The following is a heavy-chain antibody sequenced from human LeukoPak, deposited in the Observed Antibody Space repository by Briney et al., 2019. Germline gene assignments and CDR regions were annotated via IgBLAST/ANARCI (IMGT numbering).Heavy chain of an antibody. CDR1: GYSFSTYL. V-gene: IGHV1-2*02. CDR2: INPNNGGT. CDR3: ARGDYGSGSYYYYYYYMDV. J-gene: IGHJ6*03. Sequence: ASVKVSCKASGYSFSTYLMHWVRQAPGQGLEWMGWINPNNGGTNYAQRFQGRVTMTRDTSISTAYMELGRLRSDDTAVYYCARGDYGSGSYYYYYYYMDVWGKGTTVTISS. D-gene: IGHD3-10*01.